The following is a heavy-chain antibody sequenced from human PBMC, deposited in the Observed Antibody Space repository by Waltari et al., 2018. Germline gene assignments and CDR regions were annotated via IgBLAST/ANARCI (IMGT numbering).Heavy chain of an antibody. D-gene: IGHD2-2*01. V-gene: IGHV1-24*01. J-gene: IGHJ3*02. CDR1: GYTLTELS. CDR2: FDPEDGET. Sequence: QVQLVQSGAEVKKPGASVKVSCKVSGYTLTELSMHWVRQAPGKGLEWMGGFDPEDGETIYAQKFQGRVTMTEDTSTDTAYMELSSLRSEDTAVYYCARVDCSSTSCLPLDAFDIWGQGTMVTVSS. CDR3: ARVDCSSTSCLPLDAFDI.